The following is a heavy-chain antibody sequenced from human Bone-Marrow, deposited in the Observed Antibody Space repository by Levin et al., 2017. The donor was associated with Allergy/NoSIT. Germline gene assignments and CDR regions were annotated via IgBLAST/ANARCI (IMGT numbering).Heavy chain of an antibody. Sequence: GESLKISCSTSGYNFNDYFIHWVRQAPRRGLEWMGWMNPTNGDTNCAQKFQDRVTMTRDMSIGTAYLDLSRLASDDTAVYFCARLDYYDSGPYVDAFDIWGPGTTVTVSS. J-gene: IGHJ3*02. CDR3: ARLDYYDSGPYVDAFDI. CDR2: MNPTNGDT. V-gene: IGHV1-2*02. D-gene: IGHD3-22*01. CDR1: GYNFNDYF.